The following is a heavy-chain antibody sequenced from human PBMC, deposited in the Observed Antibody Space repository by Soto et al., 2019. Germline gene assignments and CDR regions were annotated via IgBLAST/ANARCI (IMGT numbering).Heavy chain of an antibody. J-gene: IGHJ4*02. CDR1: EGTFNSYA. CDR2: IIPYYNTL. Sequence: QAQVVQSGAEVRKPGSSVKLSCKASEGTFNSYAIAWVRQAPGQGLEWMGGIIPYYNTLNYAQKFQDRVTVTADDSTNTVYMELSSLRSDDTAVYFCASGASRWYPYFFDSWAQRTLVTVSS. V-gene: IGHV1-69*01. CDR3: ASGASRWYPYFFDS. D-gene: IGHD6-13*01.